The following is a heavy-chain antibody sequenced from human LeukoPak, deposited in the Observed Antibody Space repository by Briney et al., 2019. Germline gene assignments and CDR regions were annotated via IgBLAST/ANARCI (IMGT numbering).Heavy chain of an antibody. Sequence: SQTLSLTCTVSGGSISSGDYYWSWIRQPPGKSLEWIGYIYYSGSTYYNPSLKSRVTISVDTSKNQFSLKLSSVTAADTAVYYGARGVLQPYYFDYWGQGTLVTVSS. D-gene: IGHD2-2*01. CDR3: ARGVLQPYYFDY. CDR1: GGSISSGDYY. V-gene: IGHV4-30-4*01. J-gene: IGHJ4*02. CDR2: IYYSGST.